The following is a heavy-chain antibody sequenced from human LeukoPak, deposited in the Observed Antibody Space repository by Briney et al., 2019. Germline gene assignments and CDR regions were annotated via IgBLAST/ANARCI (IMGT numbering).Heavy chain of an antibody. D-gene: IGHD3-9*01. CDR2: INGDGRNI. CDR1: GFTFSSYW. CDR3: TRDLMDYDVATGLHHYYMDV. Sequence: GGSLRLSYVASGFTFSSYWMHWVRQDPRKGLVWGSLINGDGRNINYADSVRGRFTISRDNAKNTLYLQMNTLRVEDTAVYYCTRDLMDYDVATGLHHYYMDVWGQGTTVTVSS. V-gene: IGHV3-74*01. J-gene: IGHJ6*02.